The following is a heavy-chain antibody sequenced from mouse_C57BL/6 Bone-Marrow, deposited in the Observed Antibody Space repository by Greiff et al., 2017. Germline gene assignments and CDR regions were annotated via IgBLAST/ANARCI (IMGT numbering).Heavy chain of an antibody. CDR1: GYTFTSYG. D-gene: IGHD1-1*01. V-gene: IGHV1-81*01. CDR2: IYPRSGNT. J-gene: IGHJ1*03. CDR3: ARRGPYGSSYYWYFDV. Sequence: VKLMESGAELARPGASVKLSCKASGYTFTSYGISWVKQRTGQGLEWIGEIYPRSGNTYYNEKFKGKATLTADKSSSTAYMELRSLTSEDSAVYFCARRGPYGSSYYWYFDVWGTGTTVTVSS.